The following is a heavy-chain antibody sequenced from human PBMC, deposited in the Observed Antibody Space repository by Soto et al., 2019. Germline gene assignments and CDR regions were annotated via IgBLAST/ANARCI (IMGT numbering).Heavy chain of an antibody. CDR2: ISAYNGNT. CDR1: GYTFTSYG. J-gene: IGHJ3*02. Sequence: ASVKVSCKASGYTFTSYGISWVRQAPGQGLEWMGWISAYNGNTNYAQKLQGRVTTTTDTSTSTAYMELRSLRSDDTAVYYCARDGPHVPTYDYVWGSYRLDASDIWGQGTMVTVSS. D-gene: IGHD3-16*02. CDR3: ARDGPHVPTYDYVWGSYRLDASDI. V-gene: IGHV1-18*01.